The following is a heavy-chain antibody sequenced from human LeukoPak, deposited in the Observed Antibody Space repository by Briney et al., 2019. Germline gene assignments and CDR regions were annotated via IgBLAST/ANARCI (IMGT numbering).Heavy chain of an antibody. V-gene: IGHV1-3*03. J-gene: IGHJ5*02. CDR1: GYTFTSYA. D-gene: IGHD2-21*01. CDR3: ARDTAMVIPGPGWFDP. CDR2: INAGNGNT. Sequence: ASVKVSCKASGYTFTSYAMHWVRQAPGQRLEWMGWINAGNGNTKYSQEFQGRVTITRDTSASTAYMELSSLRSEDMAVYYCARDTAMVIPGPGWFDPWGQGTLVTVSS.